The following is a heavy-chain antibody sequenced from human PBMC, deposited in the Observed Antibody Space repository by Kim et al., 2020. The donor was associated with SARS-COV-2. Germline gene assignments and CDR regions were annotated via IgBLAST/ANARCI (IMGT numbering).Heavy chain of an antibody. CDR1: GGSISGYY. D-gene: IGHD4-4*01. CDR2: VSYTGNT. CDR3: ARSRSRLSNSAVDC. J-gene: IGHJ4*02. Sequence: SETLSLNCTVSGGSISGYYWSWMRQPPGQGLEWIGDVSYTGNTNYNPTLKSQVTLSVDTSKNQFSLSLTPVTAADTAVYYCARSRSRLSNSAVDCWGQGTLVIVSS. V-gene: IGHV4-59*01.